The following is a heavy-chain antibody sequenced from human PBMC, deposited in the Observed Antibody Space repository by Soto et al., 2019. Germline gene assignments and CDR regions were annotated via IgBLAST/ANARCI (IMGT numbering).Heavy chain of an antibody. CDR2: ISNSGST. CDR1: GGSVTSDEDY. J-gene: IGHJ4*02. CDR3: ATESGSTYGYFDY. Sequence: SETLSLTCTVSGGSVTSDEDYWSWIRQSPGKGLEWIGYISNSGSTGYNPSLKPRLSMSVDRYKNQFTLRLTSVTAADTAVYFCATESGSTYGYFDYWGQGTQVTVSS. V-gene: IGHV4-30-4*01. D-gene: IGHD4-17*01.